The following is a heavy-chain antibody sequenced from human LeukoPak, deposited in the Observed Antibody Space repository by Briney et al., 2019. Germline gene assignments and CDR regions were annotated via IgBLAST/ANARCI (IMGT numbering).Heavy chain of an antibody. CDR3: ARHADYDFWSGFDY. Sequence: SGTLSLTCTVSGGSLSSYYWSWVRQPPGKGRGWIGYIYSSGGTNYNPSLKSRVTISVDTSKNQCSLKLSSVTAADTAVYYCARHADYDFWSGFDYWGQGTLVTVSS. V-gene: IGHV4-59*08. D-gene: IGHD3-3*01. J-gene: IGHJ4*02. CDR1: GGSLSSYY. CDR2: IYSSGGT.